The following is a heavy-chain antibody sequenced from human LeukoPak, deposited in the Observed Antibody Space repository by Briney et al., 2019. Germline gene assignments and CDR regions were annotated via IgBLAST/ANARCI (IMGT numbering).Heavy chain of an antibody. J-gene: IGHJ4*02. CDR2: IYYSGST. CDR1: GGSISSYY. Sequence: KPSETLSLTCTVSGGSISSYYWSWVRQPPGKGLEWIGYIYYSGSTNYNPSLKSRVTISVDTSKNQFSLKLSSVTAADTAVYYCARVGIAVAGTVFDYWGQGTLVTVSS. D-gene: IGHD6-19*01. CDR3: ARVGIAVAGTVFDY. V-gene: IGHV4-59*08.